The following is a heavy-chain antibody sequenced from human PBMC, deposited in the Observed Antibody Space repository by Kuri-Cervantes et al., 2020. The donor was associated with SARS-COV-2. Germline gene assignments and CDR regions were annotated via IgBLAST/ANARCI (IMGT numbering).Heavy chain of an antibody. J-gene: IGHJ6*02. D-gene: IGHD3-9*01. CDR2: ISAYNGNT. V-gene: IGHV1-18*01. CDR3: ARDPSYYDILTGIRGYYGMDV. CDR1: GYTFTSYG. Sequence: ASVKVSCKASGYTFTSYGISWVRQAPGQGLEWMGWISAYNGNTNYAQKLQGRVTMTTDTSTSTAYMELRSLRSDDTAVYYCARDPSYYDILTGIRGYYGMDVWGQGTTVTVSS.